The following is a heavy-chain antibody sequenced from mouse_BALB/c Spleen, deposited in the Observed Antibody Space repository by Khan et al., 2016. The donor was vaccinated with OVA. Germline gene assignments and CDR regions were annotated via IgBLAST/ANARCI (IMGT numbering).Heavy chain of an antibody. D-gene: IGHD2-12*01. CDR3: ARNSYRYDFTY. CDR2: IWNDGRT. J-gene: IGHJ3*01. Sequence: QMQLEESGPGLVQPSQSLSITCTVAGFSLSTYGIHWVRQSPGKGLEWLGVIWNDGRTDYNVPFISRLSISTDNSKRQVFFKINSLQPDDTSIYYCARNSYRYDFTYWGQSTLVTVSA. V-gene: IGHV2-2*01. CDR1: GFSLSTYG.